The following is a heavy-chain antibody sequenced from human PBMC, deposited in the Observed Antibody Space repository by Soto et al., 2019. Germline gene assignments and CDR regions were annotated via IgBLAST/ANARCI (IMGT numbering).Heavy chain of an antibody. D-gene: IGHD1-1*01. CDR3: ARTARELESFYYYMDV. V-gene: IGHV3-33*01. J-gene: IGHJ6*03. Sequence: PGGSLRLSCAASGFTFSSYGMHWVRQAPGKGLEWVAVIWYDGSNKYYADSVKGRFTISRDNSKNTLYLQMNSLRAEDTAVYYCARTARELESFYYYMDVWGKGTTVTVSS. CDR1: GFTFSSYG. CDR2: IWYDGSNK.